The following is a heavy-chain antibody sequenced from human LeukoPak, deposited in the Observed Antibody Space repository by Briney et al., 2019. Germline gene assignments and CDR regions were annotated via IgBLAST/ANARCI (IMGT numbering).Heavy chain of an antibody. D-gene: IGHD3-10*01. CDR2: ISAYNGNT. CDR1: GYTFTSYG. J-gene: IGHJ4*02. V-gene: IGHV1-18*01. CDR3: ARATMVRGVSPLDY. Sequence: GASVKVSCKASGYTFTSYGISWVRQAPGQGLEWMGWISAYNGNTNYAQKLQGRVTMTTDTSTSTAYMELRSLRSDDTAVYYCARATMVRGVSPLDYWGQGTLVTVSS.